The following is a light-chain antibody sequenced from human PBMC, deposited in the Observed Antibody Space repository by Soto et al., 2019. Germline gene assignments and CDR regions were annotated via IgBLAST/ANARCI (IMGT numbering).Light chain of an antibody. J-gene: IGKJ2*01. CDR1: QSVSSSY. CDR2: GAS. Sequence: EIVLTQSPGTLSLSPGERATLSCRASQSVSSSYLAWYQQKPGQAPRLLIYGASSRATGIPDRFSGSGSGTDFTITISRREPEDVAVYYCQQYGSSLYTFGQGTKLEIK. CDR3: QQYGSSLYT. V-gene: IGKV3-20*01.